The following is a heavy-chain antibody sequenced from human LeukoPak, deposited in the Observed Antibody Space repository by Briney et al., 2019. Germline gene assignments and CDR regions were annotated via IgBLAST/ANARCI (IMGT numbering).Heavy chain of an antibody. CDR1: GFTFSSYA. Sequence: GGPLRLSCAASGFTFSSYAMHWVRQAPGKGLEWVAVISYDGSNKYYADSVKGRFTISRDNSKNTLYLQMNSLRAEDTAVYYCARGTIYYGSGNYFDYWGQGTLVTVSS. D-gene: IGHD3-10*01. CDR2: ISYDGSNK. J-gene: IGHJ4*02. CDR3: ARGTIYYGSGNYFDY. V-gene: IGHV3-30*04.